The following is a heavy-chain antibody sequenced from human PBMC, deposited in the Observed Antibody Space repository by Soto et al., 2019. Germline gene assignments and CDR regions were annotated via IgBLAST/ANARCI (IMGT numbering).Heavy chain of an antibody. J-gene: IGHJ3*02. CDR1: GYPVTAYY. Sequence: QLHLVQSGAVVKKPGASVTVSCSASGYPVTAYYMHWVRQAPGRGLEWMGGINPATGAAKYTQTFQGRVTMTRGTATSTVFKELSGLTSEDTAGFSCARGGGVGVAGSAAFDMWGQGTLVTVSS. V-gene: IGHV1-2*02. CDR2: INPATGAA. D-gene: IGHD3-3*01. CDR3: ARGGGVGVAGSAAFDM.